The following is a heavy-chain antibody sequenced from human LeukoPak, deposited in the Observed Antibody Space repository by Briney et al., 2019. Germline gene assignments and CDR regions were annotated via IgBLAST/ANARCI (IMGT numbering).Heavy chain of an antibody. J-gene: IGHJ3*02. CDR3: ATLSSQGDYDSI. CDR1: GFTFSSYA. CDR2: ISYDGSNK. V-gene: IGHV3-30*04. D-gene: IGHD3-22*01. Sequence: GRSLRLSCAASGFTFSSYAMHWVRQAPGKGLEWVAVISYDGSNKYYADSVKGRFTISRDNSKNTLYLQMNSLRAEDTAVYYCATLSSQGDYDSIWGQGTMVTVSS.